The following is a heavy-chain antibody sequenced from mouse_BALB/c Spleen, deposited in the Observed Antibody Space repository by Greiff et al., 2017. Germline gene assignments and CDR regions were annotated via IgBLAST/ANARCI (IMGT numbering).Heavy chain of an antibody. CDR3: ARVGLRGDY. CDR1: GYAFTNYL. J-gene: IGHJ4*01. Sequence: QVQLQQSGAELVRPGTSVNVSCKASGYAFTNYLIEWVKQRPGQGLEWIGVINPGSGGTNYNEKFKGKATLTADKSSSTAYMQLSSLTSDDSAVYFCARVGLRGDYWGQGTSVTVSS. CDR2: INPGSGGT. V-gene: IGHV1-54*03. D-gene: IGHD2-4*01.